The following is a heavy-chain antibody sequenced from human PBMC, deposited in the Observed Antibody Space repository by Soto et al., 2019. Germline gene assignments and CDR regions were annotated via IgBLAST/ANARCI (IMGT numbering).Heavy chain of an antibody. V-gene: IGHV4-61*01. CDR2: VYYTGRT. Sequence: QVLLQEPGPGLLRPSETLSLTCSVSGGSFKSGSYFWSWLRQSPGKGLEWIGYVYYTGRTSYNPSLKCRVTISADTSKSQFSLILTSVTAADTAVYYCARDYDYFDHWGQGSLVTVSS. CDR3: ARDYDYFDH. D-gene: IGHD3-16*01. CDR1: GGSFKSGSYF. J-gene: IGHJ4*02.